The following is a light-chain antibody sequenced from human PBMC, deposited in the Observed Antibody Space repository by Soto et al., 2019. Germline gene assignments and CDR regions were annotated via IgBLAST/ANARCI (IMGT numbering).Light chain of an antibody. J-gene: IGLJ2*01. V-gene: IGLV1-44*01. Sequence: QSVLTQPPSASETPGQRVTISCSGRSSNIGSNTVTWYQQLPGTAPKLLMYNNNQRPSGVPDRFSGSKSGASASLAISGLQSDDEADYYCAALDDSLNAVVFGGGPTLTVL. CDR1: SSNIGSNT. CDR2: NNN. CDR3: AALDDSLNAVV.